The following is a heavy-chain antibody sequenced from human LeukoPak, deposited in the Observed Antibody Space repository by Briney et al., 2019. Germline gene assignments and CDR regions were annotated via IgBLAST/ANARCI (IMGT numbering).Heavy chain of an antibody. V-gene: IGHV1-46*01. CDR2: INPSGGST. J-gene: IGHJ4*02. Sequence: ASVKVSRKASGYTFTSYYMHWVRQAPGQGLEWMGIINPSGGSTSYAQKFQGRVTMTRDTSTSTVYMELSSLRSEDTAVYYCARGGFLMVRGVIIIDYWGQGTLVTVSS. CDR1: GYTFTSYY. D-gene: IGHD3-10*01. CDR3: ARGGFLMVRGVIIIDY.